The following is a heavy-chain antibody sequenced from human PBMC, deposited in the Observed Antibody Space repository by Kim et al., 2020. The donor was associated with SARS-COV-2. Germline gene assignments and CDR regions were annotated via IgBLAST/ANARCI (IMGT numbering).Heavy chain of an antibody. J-gene: IGHJ4*02. CDR3: ARGRDVLLWFGELWGNDY. Sequence: GGSLRLSCAASGFTFSSYEMNWVRQAPGKGLEWVSYISSSGSTIYYADSVKGRFTISRDNAKNSLYLQMNSLRAEDTAVYYCARGRDVLLWFGELWGNDYWGQGTLVTVSS. V-gene: IGHV3-48*03. CDR2: ISSSGSTI. CDR1: GFTFSSYE. D-gene: IGHD3-10*01.